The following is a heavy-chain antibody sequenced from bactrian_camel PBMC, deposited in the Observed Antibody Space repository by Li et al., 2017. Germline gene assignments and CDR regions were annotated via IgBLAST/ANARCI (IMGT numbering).Heavy chain of an antibody. V-gene: IGHV3S63*01. CDR2: IRTDEST. CDR1: GFTLPDSD. J-gene: IGHJ7*01. Sequence: QVQLVESGGGSVQAGGSLTLSCTASGFTLPDSDMGWYRRAPGSECELVSSIRTDESTYYSDSVKGRFTISQGNAKNSVALQMRSLKPEDTAMYYCAAAYGWRCDFAVDLYHWGKGTQVTVS. D-gene: IGHD6*01.